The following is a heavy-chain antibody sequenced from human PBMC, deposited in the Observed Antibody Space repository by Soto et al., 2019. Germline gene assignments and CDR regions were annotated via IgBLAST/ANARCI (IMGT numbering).Heavy chain of an antibody. J-gene: IGHJ3*02. CDR3: AVTDDAFDI. CDR1: GYSFTRYW. CDR2: IYPGDSDT. V-gene: IGHV5-51*01. D-gene: IGHD2-21*02. Sequence: VASLKISCEGSGYSFTRYWIGWVRQMPGKGLEWMGIIYPGDSDTRYSPSFQGQVTISADKSISTAYLQWSSLKASDTAMYYCAVTDDAFDIWGQGTMVTVSS.